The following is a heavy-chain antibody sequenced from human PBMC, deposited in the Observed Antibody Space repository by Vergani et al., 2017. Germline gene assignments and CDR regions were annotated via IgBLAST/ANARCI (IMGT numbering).Heavy chain of an antibody. Sequence: EVQLVQSGGGLVKPGGSLRLSCVASGFTFGSYSMNWVRQAPGKGLEWVSFISSSSSYRYYADSVQGRFTISRDNGEYSLLLQMNSLRPEDTAVYYCASGVPGYQLATQYFQHWGQGSLVTVS. CDR3: ASGVPGYQLATQYFQH. CDR1: GFTFGSYS. D-gene: IGHD2-2*01. J-gene: IGHJ1*01. CDR2: ISSSSSYR. V-gene: IGHV3-21*01.